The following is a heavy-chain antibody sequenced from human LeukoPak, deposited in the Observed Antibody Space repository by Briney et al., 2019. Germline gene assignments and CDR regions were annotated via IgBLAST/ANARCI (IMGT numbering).Heavy chain of an antibody. CDR2: IYYSGST. J-gene: IGHJ4*02. D-gene: IGHD5-18*01. Sequence: PSETLSLTCTVSGGSISSSSYYWGWIRQPPGKGLEWIGSIYYSGSTYYNPSLKSRVTISVDTSKNQFSLKLSSVIAADTAVYYCARQHGYSYGYDYWGQGTLVTVSS. V-gene: IGHV4-39*01. CDR1: GGSISSSSYY. CDR3: ARQHGYSYGYDY.